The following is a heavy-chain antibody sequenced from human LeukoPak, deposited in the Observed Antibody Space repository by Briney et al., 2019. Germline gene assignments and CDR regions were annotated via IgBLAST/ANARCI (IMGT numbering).Heavy chain of an antibody. Sequence: GGSLRLSCAESGFTFSSYGMHWVRQAPGKGLEWVAFIRYDGSNKYYADSVKGRFTISGDNSKNTLYLQMNSLRAEDTAVYYCAKVVEYSSSGDYWGQGTLVTVSS. CDR3: AKVVEYSSSGDY. CDR2: IRYDGSNK. D-gene: IGHD6-6*01. CDR1: GFTFSSYG. J-gene: IGHJ4*02. V-gene: IGHV3-30*02.